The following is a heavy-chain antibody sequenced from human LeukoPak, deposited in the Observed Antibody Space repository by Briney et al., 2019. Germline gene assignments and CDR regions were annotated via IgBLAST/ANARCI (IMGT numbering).Heavy chain of an antibody. J-gene: IGHJ4*02. CDR3: AKKRYYYDSSGYLDY. V-gene: IGHV3-23*01. CDR2: ISGSGGST. Sequence: GGSLRLSCAASGFTFSSYAVRWVRQAPGKGLEWVSAISGSGGSTYYADSVKGRFTISRDNSKNTLYLQMNSLRAEDTAVYYCAKKRYYYDSSGYLDYWGQGTLVTVSS. D-gene: IGHD3-22*01. CDR1: GFTFSSYA.